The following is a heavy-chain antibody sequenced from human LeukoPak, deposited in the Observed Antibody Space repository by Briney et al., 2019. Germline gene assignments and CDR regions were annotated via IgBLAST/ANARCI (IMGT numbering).Heavy chain of an antibody. CDR1: GFTFRSYA. CDR2: ISYDGSNK. Sequence: GGSLRPSCAASGFTFRSYAMHWARKAPGKGLEWVAVISYDGSNKYYADSVKGRFTISRDNSKNTLYLQMNSLRAEDTAVYYCAREYSGSYDYWGQGTLVTVSS. D-gene: IGHD1-26*01. V-gene: IGHV3-30-3*01. CDR3: AREYSGSYDY. J-gene: IGHJ4*02.